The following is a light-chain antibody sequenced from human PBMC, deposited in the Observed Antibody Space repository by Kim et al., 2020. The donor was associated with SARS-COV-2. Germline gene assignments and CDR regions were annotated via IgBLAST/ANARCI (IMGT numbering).Light chain of an antibody. V-gene: IGLV2-23*02. CDR3: CSYAGSIKV. J-gene: IGLJ3*02. Sequence: QSALTQPASVSGSPGQSITISCTGTSSDVGSYNYVSWYQHHPGKAPKLMISDVSKRPSGVSNRFSGSKSGNTASLTISGLQAEDEADYYCCSYAGSIKVFGGGTQLTVL. CDR2: DVS. CDR1: SSDVGSYNY.